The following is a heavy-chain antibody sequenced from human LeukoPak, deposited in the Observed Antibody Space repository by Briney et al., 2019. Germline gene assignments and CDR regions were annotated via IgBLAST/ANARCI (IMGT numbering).Heavy chain of an antibody. Sequence: PSETLSLTCTVSGGSINSSSYYWGWVRQPPGKGLWWGGRMYYRGSTYYNPSLKSRVTISVDTSKNQFSLKLSSVTAADTAVYYCARDAGHQLSRRNYYAMDVWGQGTTVTVSS. CDR1: GGSINSSSYY. J-gene: IGHJ6*02. V-gene: IGHV4-39*07. D-gene: IGHD1-1*01. CDR3: ARDAGHQLSRRNYYAMDV. CDR2: MYYRGST.